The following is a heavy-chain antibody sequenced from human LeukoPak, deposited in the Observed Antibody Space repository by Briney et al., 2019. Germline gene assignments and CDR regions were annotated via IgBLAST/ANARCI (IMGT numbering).Heavy chain of an antibody. CDR1: GYTFTSYD. Sequence: ASVKVSCKASGYTFTSYDINWVRQATGQGLEWMGWMNPNSGNTGYAQKFQGRVTMTRNTSISTAYMELSSLRSEDTAVYYCARAKVIPLRYYYYYYYMDVWGKGTTVTVSS. V-gene: IGHV1-8*01. D-gene: IGHD3-16*02. CDR3: ARAKVIPLRYYYYYYYMDV. J-gene: IGHJ6*03. CDR2: MNPNSGNT.